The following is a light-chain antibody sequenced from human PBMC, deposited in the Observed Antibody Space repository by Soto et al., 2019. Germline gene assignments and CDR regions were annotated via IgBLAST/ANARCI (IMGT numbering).Light chain of an antibody. CDR1: QSVYSDY. V-gene: IGKV3-20*01. CDR2: GAS. J-gene: IGKJ3*01. CDR3: QQYDTSPFT. Sequence: EIVLTPSPGTLSLSPGERATLSCRASQSVYSDYLAWYQQKPGQTPRLLIYGASSRATVIPDRFSGSGSGTDFTLTISRLETEDFAVYYCQQYDTSPFTFGPGTKVDVK.